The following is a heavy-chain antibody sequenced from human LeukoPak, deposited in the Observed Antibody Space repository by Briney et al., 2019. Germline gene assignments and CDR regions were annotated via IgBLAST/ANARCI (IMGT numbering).Heavy chain of an antibody. V-gene: IGHV3-21*04. D-gene: IGHD6-19*01. J-gene: IGHJ4*02. Sequence: GGSLRLSCAASGFTFSSYSMNWVRQAPGKGLEWVSSISSSSSYIYYADPVKGRFSISRDNVNNALYLQMDNLRVEDTAVYFCARDRGYARTDSGGYPVFDLWGQGTLVTVSS. CDR1: GFTFSSYS. CDR2: ISSSSSYI. CDR3: ARDRGYARTDSGGYPVFDL.